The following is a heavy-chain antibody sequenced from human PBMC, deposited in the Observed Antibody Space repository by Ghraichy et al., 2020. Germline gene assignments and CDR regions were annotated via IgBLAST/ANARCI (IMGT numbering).Heavy chain of an antibody. CDR3: ARDSSAWHPFDFYYTIDV. D-gene: IGHD6-19*01. CDR2: INTNTSDP. J-gene: IGHJ6*04. Sequence: ASVKVSCKASGYNFSRYGINWIRQAPGQGLEWLGWINTNTSDPIYAPDFPERVNLSLDTSVSTAYLQITGLKTEDSAVYFCARDSSAWHPFDFYYTIDVWGKGTTVTVS. CDR1: GYNFSRYG. V-gene: IGHV7-4-1*02.